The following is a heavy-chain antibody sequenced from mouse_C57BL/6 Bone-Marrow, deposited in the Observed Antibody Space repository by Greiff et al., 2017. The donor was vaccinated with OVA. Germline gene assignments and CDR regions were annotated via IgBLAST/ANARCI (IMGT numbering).Heavy chain of an antibody. CDR2: ISSGGDYI. CDR1: GFTFSSYA. J-gene: IGHJ3*01. V-gene: IGHV5-9-1*02. CDR3: TTYYSNYGGFAY. D-gene: IGHD2-5*01. Sequence: EVKVEESGEGLVKPGGSLKLSCAASGFTFSSYAMSWVRQTPDKRLEWVAYISSGGDYIYYADTVKGRFTISRDNARNTLYLQMSSLKSEDTAMYYCTTYYSNYGGFAYWGQGTLVTVSA.